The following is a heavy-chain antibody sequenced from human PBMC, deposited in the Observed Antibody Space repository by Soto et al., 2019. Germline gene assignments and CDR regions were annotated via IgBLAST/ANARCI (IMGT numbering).Heavy chain of an antibody. J-gene: IGHJ5*02. V-gene: IGHV3-30*18. CDR3: AKDRGRCSSTSCYDVGWFDP. CDR2: ISYDGSNK. CDR1: GFTFSSYG. D-gene: IGHD2-2*01. Sequence: QVQLVESGGGVVQPGRSLRLSCAASGFTFSSYGMHWVRQAPGKGLEWVAVISYDGSNKYYGDSVKGRFTISRDNSKNTLYLQMNSLRAEDTAVYYCAKDRGRCSSTSCYDVGWFDPWGQGTLVTVSS.